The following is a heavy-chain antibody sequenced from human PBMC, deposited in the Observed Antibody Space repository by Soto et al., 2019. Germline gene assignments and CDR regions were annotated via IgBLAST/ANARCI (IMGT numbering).Heavy chain of an antibody. CDR3: AVGYCGSASCSREYFQH. V-gene: IGHV4-38-2*01. CDR2: IYHSGST. Sequence: PSETLSLTCAVSGYSISSGYYWAWIRQPPGKGLEWIGTIYHSGSTFHNPSLKSRVTISVDTSKNQFSLKLRSVTAADTAVYYCAVGYCGSASCSREYFQHWGQGTLVTVSS. D-gene: IGHD2-2*01. J-gene: IGHJ1*01. CDR1: GYSISSGYY.